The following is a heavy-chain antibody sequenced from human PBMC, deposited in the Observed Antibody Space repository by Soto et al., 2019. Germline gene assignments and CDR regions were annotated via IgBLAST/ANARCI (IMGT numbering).Heavy chain of an antibody. CDR3: ARGLYSGWHYFDY. J-gene: IGHJ4*02. CDR2: IYSGGST. V-gene: IGHV3-66*01. Sequence: PGGSLRLSCAASGFTVSSNYMSWVRQAPGKGLEWVSVIYSGGSTYYADSVKGRFTISRDNSKNTLYLRMNSLRAEDTAVYYCARGLYSGWHYFDYWGQGTLVTVSS. D-gene: IGHD5-12*01. CDR1: GFTVSSNY.